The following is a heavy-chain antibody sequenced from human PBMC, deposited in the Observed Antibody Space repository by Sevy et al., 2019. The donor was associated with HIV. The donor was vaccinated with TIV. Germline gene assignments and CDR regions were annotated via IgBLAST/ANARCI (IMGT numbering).Heavy chain of an antibody. V-gene: IGHV4-4*07. J-gene: IGHJ4*02. CDR1: GGSISSYC. CDR3: ARWGPPTSSGSYFDS. CDR2: IYTSGST. Sequence: SETLSLTCTVSGGSISSYCWNWIRQPAGKGLEWIGHIYTSGSTNYNPSLKSRVTMSVDTSKNQFSLKLSSVTAADTAVYYCARWGPPTSSGSYFDSWGQGTLVTVSS. D-gene: IGHD1-26*01.